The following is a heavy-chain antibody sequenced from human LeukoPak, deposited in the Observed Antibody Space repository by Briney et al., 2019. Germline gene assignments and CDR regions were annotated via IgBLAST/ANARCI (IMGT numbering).Heavy chain of an antibody. CDR3: AKDVVGQQWPENY. V-gene: IGHV3-30*02. CDR2: IRYDGNEK. D-gene: IGHD6-19*01. J-gene: IGHJ4*02. Sequence: GGSLRLSCAASGFTFSSYGMHWVRQAPGKGLEWVAFIRYDGNEKYYGDSVTGRFTISRDNSKNTLYLQMNSLRADDTAVYYCAKDVVGQQWPENYWGQGTLVTVSS. CDR1: GFTFSSYG.